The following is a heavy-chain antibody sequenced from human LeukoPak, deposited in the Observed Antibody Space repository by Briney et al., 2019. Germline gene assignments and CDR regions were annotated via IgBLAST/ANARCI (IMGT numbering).Heavy chain of an antibody. CDR3: AREGGYGGVFDY. Sequence: PGGSLRRSCAASGFTFSRYWMSWVRQAPGKGLEWVANIKQDGSQKYYVDSVKGRFTISRDNPKNSLYLQMNSLRAEDTAVYYCAREGGYGGVFDYWGQGSLVTVSS. V-gene: IGHV3-7*05. CDR2: IKQDGSQK. CDR1: GFTFSRYW. J-gene: IGHJ4*02. D-gene: IGHD5-12*01.